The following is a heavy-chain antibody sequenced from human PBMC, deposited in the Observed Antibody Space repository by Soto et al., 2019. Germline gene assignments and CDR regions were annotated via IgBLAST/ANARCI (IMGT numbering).Heavy chain of an antibody. V-gene: IGHV4-59*08. CDR3: ARHMSTAQHLALDY. Sequence: SETLSLTCTVSGGSISSYYWSWIRQSPGKGLEWIGFIYYSGYTEYNSSLKSRVTISVDTSKNQFSLKVSSVTATDTAVYYCARHMSTAQHLALDYWGQGALVTVSS. J-gene: IGHJ4*01. D-gene: IGHD5-12*01. CDR1: GGSISSYY. CDR2: IYYSGYT.